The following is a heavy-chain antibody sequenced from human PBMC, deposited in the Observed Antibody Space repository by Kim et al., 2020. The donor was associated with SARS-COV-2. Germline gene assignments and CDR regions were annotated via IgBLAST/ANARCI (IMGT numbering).Heavy chain of an antibody. Sequence: GGSLRLSCAASGFTFSSYDMHWVRQATGKGLEWVSGIGTDADTYYADSVKGRFTISRENAKNSLYLQMNSLRAGDTAVYYCARGWHCNSTSCYDYGMDVWGQGTTFTVS. J-gene: IGHJ6*02. CDR2: IGTDADT. CDR3: ARGWHCNSTSCYDYGMDV. CDR1: GFTFSSYD. V-gene: IGHV3-13*04. D-gene: IGHD2-2*01.